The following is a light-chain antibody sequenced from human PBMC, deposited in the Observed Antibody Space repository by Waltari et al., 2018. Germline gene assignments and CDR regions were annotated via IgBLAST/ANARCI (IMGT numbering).Light chain of an antibody. V-gene: IGKV1-16*01. CDR3: QQYKTYPLT. Sequence: TITCRASQGIGSSLAWLQQKPGKAPKSLIYSVSTLESGVPSTSSGSGSGTDFTLTISSLQPEDSATYYCQQYKTYPLTFGGGTKVDIK. CDR1: QGIGSS. J-gene: IGKJ4*01. CDR2: SVS.